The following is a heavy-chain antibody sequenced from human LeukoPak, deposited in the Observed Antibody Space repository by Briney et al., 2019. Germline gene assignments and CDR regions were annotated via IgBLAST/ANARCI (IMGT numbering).Heavy chain of an antibody. CDR3: ARDLEDFDRPANDY. D-gene: IGHD2-15*01. V-gene: IGHV4-4*07. Sequence: PSETLSLTCTVSGDSISGYYWAWIRQPAGKGLEWIGHIYAPGSSNYSPSFKSRVTMSIDMSNNQFSLRLNSVTAADTAMYYCARDLEDFDRPANDYWGQGTHVIVSP. CDR2: IYAPGSS. CDR1: GDSISGYY. J-gene: IGHJ4*02.